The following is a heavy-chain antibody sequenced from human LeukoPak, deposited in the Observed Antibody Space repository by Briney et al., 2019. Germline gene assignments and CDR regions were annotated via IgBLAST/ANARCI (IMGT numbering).Heavy chain of an antibody. Sequence: SETLSLTCAVYGGSFSGYYWSWIRQPPGKGLEWIGEINHSGSTNYNPSLKGRVTISVDTSKNQFSLKLSSVTAADTAVYYCARPSSSPWYYYMDVWGKGTTVTVSS. D-gene: IGHD6-6*01. CDR2: INHSGST. J-gene: IGHJ6*03. CDR1: GGSFSGYY. V-gene: IGHV4-34*01. CDR3: ARPSSSPWYYYMDV.